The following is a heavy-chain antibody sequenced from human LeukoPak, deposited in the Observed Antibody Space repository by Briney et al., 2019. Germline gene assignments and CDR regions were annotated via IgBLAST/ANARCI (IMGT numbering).Heavy chain of an antibody. CDR1: GFTFSSYG. D-gene: IGHD6-13*01. Sequence: PGRSLRLSCAASGFTFSSYGMHWVRQAPGKGLEWVAVISFDVSNKYYADSVKSRFTISRDNSKSTLYLQMNSLRAEDTAVYYCAKDIREGSSWYGFDYWGQGTLVTVSS. CDR2: ISFDVSNK. V-gene: IGHV3-30*18. J-gene: IGHJ4*02. CDR3: AKDIREGSSWYGFDY.